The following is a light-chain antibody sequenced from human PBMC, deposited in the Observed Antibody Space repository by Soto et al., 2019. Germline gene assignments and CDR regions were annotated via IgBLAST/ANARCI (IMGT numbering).Light chain of an antibody. J-gene: IGKJ1*01. CDR3: QQYGSSFRT. Sequence: EIVLTQSPGSLSLSPGERATLSCRASQSVSSSYLAWYQQKPGQAPRLLIYGASSRATGIPDRFSGSGSGTDFTLTISRLEPEDFAVYYCQQYGSSFRTFGQGINVEMK. CDR2: GAS. V-gene: IGKV3-20*01. CDR1: QSVSSSY.